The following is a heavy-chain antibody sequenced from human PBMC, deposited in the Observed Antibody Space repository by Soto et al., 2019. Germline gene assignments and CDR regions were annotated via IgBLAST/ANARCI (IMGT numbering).Heavy chain of an antibody. CDR1: GGTFSSYA. CDR3: ARDNTVPAALYSYYYYCMDV. D-gene: IGHD2-2*01. CDR2: IIPIFGTA. Sequence: QVQLVQSGAEVKKPGSSVKVSCKASGGTFSSYAISWVRQAPGQGLEWMGGIIPIFGTATYAQKFQGRVTITADESTSTAYMELSSLRAEDTAVYYCARDNTVPAALYSYYYYCMDVWGQGTTVTVSS. V-gene: IGHV1-69*01. J-gene: IGHJ6*02.